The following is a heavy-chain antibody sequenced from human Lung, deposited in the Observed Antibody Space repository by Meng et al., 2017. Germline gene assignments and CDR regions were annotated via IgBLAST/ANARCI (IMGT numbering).Heavy chain of an antibody. CDR2: IKSHVDGATT. J-gene: IGHJ4*02. Sequence: GESLKISCAGSGFEFHHAYMSWIRQAPGKGLEWVGRIKSHVDGATTDYATPVTGRFSISRDDSKSTVYLQMSGLTTDDTGVYYCTWDDKAVSDYWGQGTLVTVSS. V-gene: IGHV3-15*01. D-gene: IGHD6-19*01. CDR3: TWDDKAVSDY. CDR1: GFEFHHAY.